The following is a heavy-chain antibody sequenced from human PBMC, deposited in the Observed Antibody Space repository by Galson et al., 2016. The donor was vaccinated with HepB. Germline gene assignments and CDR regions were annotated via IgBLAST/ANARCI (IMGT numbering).Heavy chain of an antibody. V-gene: IGHV3-33*06. CDR3: AKDIRSYGLFGRFDY. CDR1: GFTFSSYG. Sequence: SLRLSCAASGFTFSSYGMHWVRQAPGRGLEWVAVIWYDGSNKYYADSVKGRFTISRDNSKNTLYLQMNSLRAEDTAVYYCAKDIRSYGLFGRFDYWGQGTLVTVSA. CDR2: IWYDGSNK. D-gene: IGHD5-18*01. J-gene: IGHJ4*02.